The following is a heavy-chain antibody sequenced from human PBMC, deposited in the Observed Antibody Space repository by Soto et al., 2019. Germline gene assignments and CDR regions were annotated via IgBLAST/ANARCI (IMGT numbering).Heavy chain of an antibody. J-gene: IGHJ4*02. CDR3: ARSIVVVTALDY. D-gene: IGHD2-21*02. Sequence: ASVKVSCKASGYTFTSYAMHWVRQAPGQRLEWMEWINAGNGNTKYSQKFKGRVTITRDTSASTAYMELSSLRSEDTAVYYCARSIVVVTALDYWGQGTLVTVSS. V-gene: IGHV1-3*01. CDR2: INAGNGNT. CDR1: GYTFTSYA.